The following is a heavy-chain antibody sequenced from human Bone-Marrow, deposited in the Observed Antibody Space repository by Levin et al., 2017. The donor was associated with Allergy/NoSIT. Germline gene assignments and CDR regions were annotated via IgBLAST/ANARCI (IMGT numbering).Heavy chain of an antibody. V-gene: IGHV3-33*01. CDR1: GFTFSSYG. D-gene: IGHD2-21*01. Sequence: GGSLRLSCAASGFTFSSYGMHWVRQAPGKGLEWVAVIWYDGSNKYYADSVKGRFTISRDNSKNTLYLQMNSLRAEDTAVYYCARVFLWSAFDIWGQGTMVTVSS. CDR2: IWYDGSNK. J-gene: IGHJ3*02. CDR3: ARVFLWSAFDI.